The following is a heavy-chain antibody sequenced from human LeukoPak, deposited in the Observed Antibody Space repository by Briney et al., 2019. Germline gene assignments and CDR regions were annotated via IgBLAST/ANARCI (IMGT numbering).Heavy chain of an antibody. J-gene: IGHJ3*02. CDR2: MNPNSGNT. Sequence: GASVKVSCKASGYTFTGYDINWVRQATGQGLEWMGWMNPNSGNTGYAQKFQGRVTITRNTSISTAYMELSSLRSEDTAVYYCARGSFYYGSGTYAFDIWGQGTMVTVSS. CDR3: ARGSFYYGSGTYAFDI. D-gene: IGHD3-10*01. CDR1: GYTFTGYD. V-gene: IGHV1-8*01.